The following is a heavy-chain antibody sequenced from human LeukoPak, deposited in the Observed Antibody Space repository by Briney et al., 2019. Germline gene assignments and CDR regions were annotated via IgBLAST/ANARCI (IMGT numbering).Heavy chain of an antibody. J-gene: IGHJ4*02. CDR3: ARDQEGFDY. V-gene: IGHV1-46*01. Sequence: EASVKVSCKASGCTFTSNYIHWVRQAPGQGLGWMGMIYPRDGSTSYAQKFQGRVTVTRDTSTSTVHMELSGLRSEDTAVYYCARDQEGFDYWGQGTLVTVSS. CDR1: GCTFTSNY. CDR2: IYPRDGST.